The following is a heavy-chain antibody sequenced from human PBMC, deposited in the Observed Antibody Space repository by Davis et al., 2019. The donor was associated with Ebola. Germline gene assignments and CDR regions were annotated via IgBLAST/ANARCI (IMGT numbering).Heavy chain of an antibody. J-gene: IGHJ4*02. V-gene: IGHV3-30*04. CDR2: ISYDGSNK. CDR3: TVRFDY. CDR1: GFTFSSYA. Sequence: GESLKISCAASGFTFSSYAMHWVRQAPGKGLEWVAVISYDGSNKYYADSVKGRFTISRDNSKNTLYLQMNSLQTGDTAIYYCTVRFDYWGQGTLVTVSS.